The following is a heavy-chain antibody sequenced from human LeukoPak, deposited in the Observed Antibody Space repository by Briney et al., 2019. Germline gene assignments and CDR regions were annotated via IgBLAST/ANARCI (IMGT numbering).Heavy chain of an antibody. D-gene: IGHD5-24*01. V-gene: IGHV4-39*01. CDR3: GRHVSTNAGYFDS. J-gene: IGHJ4*02. Sequence: SESPSLTSTEPNASINSSRYFWGWARQPPRKGLEWIGSVYYDGTSYSNPSLKSRVGVFVDTSRDQFSLDLDFVTAAYTALYYGGRHVSTNAGYFDSGGQGALVSGSS. CDR1: NASINSSRYF. CDR2: VYYDGTS.